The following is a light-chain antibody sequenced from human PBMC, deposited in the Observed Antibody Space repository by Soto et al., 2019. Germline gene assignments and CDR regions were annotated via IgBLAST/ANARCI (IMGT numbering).Light chain of an antibody. V-gene: IGLV2-14*01. CDR1: SSDVGGYNY. CDR2: DVS. CDR3: SSYTSSSPRV. Sequence: QSVLTQPASVSVSPGQSITISCTGTSSDVGGYNYVSWYQQHPGEAPKLMIYDVSNRPSGVSNRFSGSKSGNTASLTISGLQAEDEADYYCSSYTSSSPRVFGTGTKVTVL. J-gene: IGLJ1*01.